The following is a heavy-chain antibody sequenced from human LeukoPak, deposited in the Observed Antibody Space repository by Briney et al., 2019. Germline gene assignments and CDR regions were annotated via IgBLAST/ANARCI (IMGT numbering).Heavy chain of an antibody. CDR3: ARLSGDRNWFDP. D-gene: IGHD2-21*01. Sequence: GASVKVSCKASVYTFTGYYMHWVRQAPGQGLEWMGWINPNSGGTNYAQKFQGRVTMTRDTSISTAYMELSRLRSDDTAVFYCARLSGDRNWFDPWGQGILVTVSS. CDR2: INPNSGGT. V-gene: IGHV1-2*02. J-gene: IGHJ5*02. CDR1: VYTFTGYY.